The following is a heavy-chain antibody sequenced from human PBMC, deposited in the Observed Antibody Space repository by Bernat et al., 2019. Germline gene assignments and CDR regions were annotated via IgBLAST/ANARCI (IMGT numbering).Heavy chain of an antibody. D-gene: IGHD3-3*01. Sequence: EVQLVESGGGLVQPGESLRLSCAASGFTFSGYEMNWVRQAPGKGLEWVSYISSGGSTTHYADSVKGRFTISRDNAKKSLYLQMNSLRAEDTAVYYCARDSTEYYDFWSGYRKFDYWGQGTLVTVSS. CDR3: ARDSTEYYDFWSGYRKFDY. J-gene: IGHJ4*02. CDR1: GFTFSGYE. V-gene: IGHV3-48*03. CDR2: ISSGGSTT.